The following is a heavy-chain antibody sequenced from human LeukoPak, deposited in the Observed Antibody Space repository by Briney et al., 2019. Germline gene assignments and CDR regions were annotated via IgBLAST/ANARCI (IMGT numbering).Heavy chain of an antibody. D-gene: IGHD2-15*01. CDR2: ISSSGSNT. V-gene: IGHV3-48*03. CDR3: ARDGHCSGGSCYADY. CDR1: GSTFSSYE. J-gene: IGHJ4*02. Sequence: GGSLRLACAASGSTFSSYEMRCGRQPPGGGRGWDTYISSSGSNTYYAHSVKGRFTISRDNAKNSQYLQMISLRAEDTAVYYCARDGHCSGGSCYADYGGQGTLVTVSA.